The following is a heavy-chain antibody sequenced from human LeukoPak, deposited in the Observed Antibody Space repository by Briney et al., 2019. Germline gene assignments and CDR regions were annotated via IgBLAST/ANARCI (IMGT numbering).Heavy chain of an antibody. CDR1: GFTFSSYS. V-gene: IGHV3-21*01. CDR3: ARGWGKWELLSLGDY. J-gene: IGHJ4*02. D-gene: IGHD1-26*01. Sequence: GGSLRLSCAASGFTFSSYSMNWVRQAPGKGLEWVSSISSSSSYIYYADSVKGRFTISRDNAKNTLYLQMNSLRAEDTAVYYCARGWGKWELLSLGDYWGQGTLVTVSS. CDR2: ISSSSSYI.